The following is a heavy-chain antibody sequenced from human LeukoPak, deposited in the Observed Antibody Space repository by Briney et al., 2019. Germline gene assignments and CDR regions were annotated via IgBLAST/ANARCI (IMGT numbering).Heavy chain of an antibody. J-gene: IGHJ3*02. V-gene: IGHV4-30-2*01. Sequence: SQTLSLTCAVSGGSISSGGYSWSWIRQPPGKGLEWIGYIYHSGSTYYNPSLKSRVTISVDTSKNQFSLKLSSVTAADTAVYYCAITGITGTSGSDAFDIWGQGTMVTVSS. CDR2: IYHSGST. D-gene: IGHD1-7*01. CDR3: AITGITGTSGSDAFDI. CDR1: GGSISSGGYS.